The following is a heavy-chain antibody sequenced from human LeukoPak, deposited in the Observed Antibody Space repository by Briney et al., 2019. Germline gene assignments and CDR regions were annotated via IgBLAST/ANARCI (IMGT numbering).Heavy chain of an antibody. Sequence: GGSLRLSCAASGFTFSSYAMSWVRQAPGKGLEWVSAISGSGGSTYYADSVKGRFTISRDNSKNTLYLQMNSLRAEDTAVYYCASDIRGVIGNFDYWGQGTLVTVSS. CDR2: ISGSGGST. J-gene: IGHJ4*02. V-gene: IGHV3-23*01. CDR1: GFTFSSYA. D-gene: IGHD3-10*01. CDR3: ASDIRGVIGNFDY.